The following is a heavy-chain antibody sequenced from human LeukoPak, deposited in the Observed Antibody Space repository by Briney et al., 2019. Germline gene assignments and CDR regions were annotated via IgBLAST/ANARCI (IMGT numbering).Heavy chain of an antibody. D-gene: IGHD6-13*01. CDR1: GFTFSSYE. Sequence: PGGSLRLSCAASGFTFSSYEMNWVRQAPGKGLEWVSSISSSSSYIYYADSVKGRFTISRDNAKNSLYLQMNSLRAEDTAVYYCARDWGLYSSPNWFDPWGQGTLVTVSS. CDR2: ISSSSSYI. J-gene: IGHJ5*02. CDR3: ARDWGLYSSPNWFDP. V-gene: IGHV3-21*01.